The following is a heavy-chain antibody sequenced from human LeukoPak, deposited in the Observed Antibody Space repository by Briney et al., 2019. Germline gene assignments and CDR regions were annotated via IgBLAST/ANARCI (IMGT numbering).Heavy chain of an antibody. CDR1: GLTVSSNS. CDR3: ARDRQYYYDSSGYTDAFDI. J-gene: IGHJ3*02. V-gene: IGHV3-21*01. CDR2: ISSSSSYI. D-gene: IGHD3-22*01. Sequence: RSGGSLRLSCAASGLTVSSNSMSWVRQAPGKGLEWVSSISSSSSYIYYADSVKGRFTISRDNAKNSLYLQMNSLRAEDTAVYYCARDRQYYYDSSGYTDAFDIWGQGTMVTVSS.